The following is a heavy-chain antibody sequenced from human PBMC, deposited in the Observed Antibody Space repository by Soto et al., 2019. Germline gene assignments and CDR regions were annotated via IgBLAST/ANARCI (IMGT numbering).Heavy chain of an antibody. J-gene: IGHJ4*01. CDR2: INPSGGST. V-gene: IGHV1-46*03. Sequence: ASVKVSCKASGYTFTSYYMHWVRQAPGQGLEWMGIINPSGGSTSYTQKFQGRVTMTSDTSTTTVYMGLSSLRSEDTAVYYCAREVYHYDSSSYSYYFDYWG. CDR1: GYTFTSYY. CDR3: AREVYHYDSSSYSYYFDY. D-gene: IGHD3-22*01.